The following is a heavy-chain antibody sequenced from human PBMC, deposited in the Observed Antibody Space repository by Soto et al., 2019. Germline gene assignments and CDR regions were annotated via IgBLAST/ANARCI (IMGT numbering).Heavy chain of an antibody. CDR1: GFTFISYE. CDR3: ARSTVTSDY. D-gene: IGHD4-17*01. CDR2: ISSSGSTI. V-gene: IGHV3-48*03. J-gene: IGHJ4*02. Sequence: QPGGSLRLSCAASGFTFISYEMNWVRQAPGKGLEWVSYISSSGSTIYYADSVKGRFTISRDNAKNSLYLQMNSLRAEDTAVYYCARSTVTSDYWGQGTLVTVSS.